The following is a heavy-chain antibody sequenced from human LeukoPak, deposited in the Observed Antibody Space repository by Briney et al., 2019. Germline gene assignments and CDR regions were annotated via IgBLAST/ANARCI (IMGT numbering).Heavy chain of an antibody. J-gene: IGHJ4*02. CDR1: GFTFSSYA. D-gene: IGHD3-3*01. CDR3: AKVGQLRFLEWSIRDYFDY. Sequence: GGSLRLSCAASGFTFSSYAMSWVRQAPGKGLEWVSAISGSGGSTYYADSVKGRFTISRDNSKNTLYLQMNSLRAEDTAVYYCAKVGQLRFLEWSIRDYFDYWGQGTLVTVSS. V-gene: IGHV3-23*01. CDR2: ISGSGGST.